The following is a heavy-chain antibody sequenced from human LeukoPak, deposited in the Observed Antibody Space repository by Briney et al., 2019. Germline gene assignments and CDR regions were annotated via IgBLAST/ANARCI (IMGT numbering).Heavy chain of an antibody. CDR1: GFTVSTNY. D-gene: IGHD6-13*01. V-gene: IGHV3-66*01. CDR3: ARAPYSSSWYFDY. CDR2: IYSGGRT. Sequence: GGSLRLSCAASGFTVSTNYMSWVRQAPGKGLEWVSVIYSGGRTYYADSVKGRFTISRDNSKNTMYLQMNSLRAEDTAVYYCARAPYSSSWYFDYWGQGTLVTVSS. J-gene: IGHJ4*02.